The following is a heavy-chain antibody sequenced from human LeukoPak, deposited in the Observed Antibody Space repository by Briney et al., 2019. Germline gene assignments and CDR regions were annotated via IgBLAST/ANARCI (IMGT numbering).Heavy chain of an antibody. Sequence: GASVKVSCKASGYTFTSYGISWVRQAPEQGLEWMGWISAYNGNTNYAQKLQGRVTMTTDTSTSTAYMELRSLRSDDTAVYYCARDANSDYDILTASDYWGQGTLVTVSS. V-gene: IGHV1-18*01. J-gene: IGHJ4*02. D-gene: IGHD3-9*01. CDR2: ISAYNGNT. CDR1: GYTFTSYG. CDR3: ARDANSDYDILTASDY.